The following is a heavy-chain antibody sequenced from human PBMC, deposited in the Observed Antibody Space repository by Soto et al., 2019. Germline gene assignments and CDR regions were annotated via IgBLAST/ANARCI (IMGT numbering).Heavy chain of an antibody. CDR2: ITRSGRDT. D-gene: IGHD2-8*01. J-gene: IGHJ4*02. V-gene: IGHV3-23*05. CDR1: GFTFRNNV. CDR3: AKNGLDNSPSAIDS. Sequence: PGGSLRRSCAASGFTFRNNVLSWVRQAPGKGLDWVSGITRSGRDTYYADSVKGRFTISRDNSKNMVFLQMNSLRAEDTALYYCAKNGLDNSPSAIDSWGPGTLVTVSS.